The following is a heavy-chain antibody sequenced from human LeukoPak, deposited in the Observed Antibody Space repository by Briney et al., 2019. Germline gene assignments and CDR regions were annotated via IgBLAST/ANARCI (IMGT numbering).Heavy chain of an antibody. CDR2: ISGSGGST. CDR3: AKYPDIVVVVSATYFDY. D-gene: IGHD2-15*01. Sequence: PGGSLRLSCEASGFTFSNYAMSWVRQAPGKGLEWVSAISGSGGSTYYADSVKGRFTISRDNSKNTLCLQMNSLRAEDTAVYYCAKYPDIVVVVSATYFDYWGQGTLVTVSS. CDR1: GFTFSNYA. J-gene: IGHJ4*02. V-gene: IGHV3-23*01.